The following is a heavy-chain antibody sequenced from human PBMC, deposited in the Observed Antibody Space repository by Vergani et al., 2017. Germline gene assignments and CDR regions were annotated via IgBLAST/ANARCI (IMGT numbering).Heavy chain of an antibody. Sequence: QVQLVQSGAEVKKPGASVKVSCKVSGYTLTELSMHWVRQAPGKGLEWMGGFDPEDGETIYAQKFQGRVTITADESTSTAYMELSSLRSEDTAVYYCARTVRQQLLYYYYGMDVWGQGTTVTVSS. CDR2: FDPEDGET. V-gene: IGHV1-24*01. J-gene: IGHJ6*02. CDR1: GYTLTELS. D-gene: IGHD6-13*01. CDR3: ARTVRQQLLYYYYGMDV.